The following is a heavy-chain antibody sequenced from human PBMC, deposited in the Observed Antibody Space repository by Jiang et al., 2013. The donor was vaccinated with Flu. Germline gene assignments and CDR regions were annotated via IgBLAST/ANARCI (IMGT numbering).Heavy chain of an antibody. Sequence: KPSETLSLTCAVSDYSISNDYYWGWIRQPPGKGLEWIGNIYHSGNTYYNPSLKSRVTISIDTSKNQFSLKLSSVTAADTAMYYCGRGSTPGTSYCPFSLWGQGTLVTVSS. CDR2: IYHSGNT. V-gene: IGHV4-38-2*01. J-gene: IGHJ4*02. D-gene: IGHD1/OR15-1a*01. CDR1: DYSISNDYY. CDR3: GRGSTPGTSYCPFSL.